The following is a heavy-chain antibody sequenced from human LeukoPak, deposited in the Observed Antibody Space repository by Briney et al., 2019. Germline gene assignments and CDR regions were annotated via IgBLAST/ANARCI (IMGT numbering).Heavy chain of an antibody. CDR1: GGTINTYY. Sequence: SETLSLTCTVSGGTINTYYWSWIRQPPGKRLEWVGYINYRGTTNYNPSFKSRVTISVDTCTNHISLKLMSVTAADTPVYYCAGDHESSGWYSIWFDPWGQGTLVTVSS. D-gene: IGHD6-19*01. CDR3: AGDHESSGWYSIWFDP. V-gene: IGHV4-59*01. CDR2: INYRGTT. J-gene: IGHJ5*02.